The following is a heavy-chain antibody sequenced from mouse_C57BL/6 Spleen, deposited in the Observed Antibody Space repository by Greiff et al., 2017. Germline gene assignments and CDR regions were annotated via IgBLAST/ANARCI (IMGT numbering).Heavy chain of an antibody. CDR3: ARKGDYYGSSPDY. D-gene: IGHD1-1*01. Sequence: QVQLQQSGAELVKPGASVKLSCKASGYTFTSYWMQWVKQRPGQGLEWIGEIDPSDGYTNYNQKFKGKATLTVDTSSSTAYMQLSSLTSEDSAVYYCARKGDYYGSSPDYWGQGTTLTVSS. J-gene: IGHJ2*01. CDR2: IDPSDGYT. V-gene: IGHV1-50*01. CDR1: GYTFTSYW.